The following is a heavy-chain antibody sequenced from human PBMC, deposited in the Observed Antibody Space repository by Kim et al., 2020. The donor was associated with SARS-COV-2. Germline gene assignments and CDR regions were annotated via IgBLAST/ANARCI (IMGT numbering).Heavy chain of an antibody. J-gene: IGHJ1*01. CDR1: GGSISSSSYY. D-gene: IGHD6-13*01. Sequence: SETLSLTCTVSGGSISSSSYYWGWIRQPPGKGLEWIGSIYYSGSTYYNPSLKSRVTISVDTSKNQFSLKLSSVTAADTAVYYCARPSYSSSPDKNAEYFQHWGQGTLVTVSS. CDR2: IYYSGST. CDR3: ARPSYSSSPDKNAEYFQH. V-gene: IGHV4-39*01.